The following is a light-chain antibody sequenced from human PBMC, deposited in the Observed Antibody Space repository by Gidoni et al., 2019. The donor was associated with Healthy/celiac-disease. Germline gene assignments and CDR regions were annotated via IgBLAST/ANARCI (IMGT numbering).Light chain of an antibody. CDR3: QQYDNLPLT. V-gene: IGKV1-33*01. CDR1: QDISNY. CDR2: DAS. J-gene: IGKJ4*01. Sequence: DIQMTQSPSSLSASVGDRVTITCQASQDISNYLNWYWQKPGKAPKLLIYDASNLETGVPSRFSGSGSGTDFTFTISSLQPEDIATYYCQQYDNLPLTFGGGTKLEIK.